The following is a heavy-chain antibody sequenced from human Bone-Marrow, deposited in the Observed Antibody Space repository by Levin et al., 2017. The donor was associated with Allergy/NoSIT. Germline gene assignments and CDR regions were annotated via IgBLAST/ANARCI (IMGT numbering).Heavy chain of an antibody. J-gene: IGHJ6*03. D-gene: IGHD1-7*01. CDR1: GGTFSSYA. CDR2: IIPIFGTA. CDR3: ARDANWNYVPTSDYYYYMDV. V-gene: IGHV1-69*13. Sequence: SVKVSCKASGGTFSSYAISWVRQAPGQGLEWMGGIIPIFGTANYAQKFQGRVTITADESTSTAYMELSSLRSEDTAVYYCARDANWNYVPTSDYYYYMDVWGKGTTVTVSS.